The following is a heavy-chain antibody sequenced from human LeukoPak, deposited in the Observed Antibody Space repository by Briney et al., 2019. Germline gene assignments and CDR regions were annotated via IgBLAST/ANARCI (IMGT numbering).Heavy chain of an antibody. CDR3: ARAPNYYDSSGYTEMYYFDY. Sequence: GRSLRLSCAASGFTFSSYAMHWVRQAPGKGLEWVAVISYDGSNKYYADSVKGRFTISRDNSKNTLYLQMNSLRAEDTAVYYCARAPNYYDSSGYTEMYYFDYWGQGTLVTVSS. V-gene: IGHV3-30*04. D-gene: IGHD3-22*01. CDR1: GFTFSSYA. CDR2: ISYDGSNK. J-gene: IGHJ4*02.